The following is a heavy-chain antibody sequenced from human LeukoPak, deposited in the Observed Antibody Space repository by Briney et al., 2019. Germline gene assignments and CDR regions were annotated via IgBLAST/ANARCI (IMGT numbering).Heavy chain of an antibody. CDR3: AKDTPDSFDI. CDR1: GFTFDDYA. J-gene: IGHJ3*02. V-gene: IGHV3-9*01. CDR2: ISWNSGSI. Sequence: PGGSLRLSCAASGFTFDDYAMHWVRQAPGEGLEWVSGISWNSGSIGYADSVKGRFTISRDNAKNSLYLQMNSLRAEDTALYYCAKDTPDSFDIWGQGTMVTVSS.